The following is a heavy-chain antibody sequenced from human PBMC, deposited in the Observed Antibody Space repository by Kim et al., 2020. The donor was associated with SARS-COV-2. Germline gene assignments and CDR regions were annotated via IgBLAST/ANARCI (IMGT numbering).Heavy chain of an antibody. V-gene: IGHV4-4*07. J-gene: IGHJ6*02. D-gene: IGHD5-18*01. CDR3: ASQEMATAYYYYGMDV. Sequence: SETLSLTCTVSGGSISSYYWSWIRQPAGKGLEWIGRIYTSGSTNYNPSLKSRVTMSVDTSKNQFSLKLSSVTAADTAVYYCASQEMATAYYYYGMDVWGQGTTVTVSS. CDR2: IYTSGST. CDR1: GGSISSYY.